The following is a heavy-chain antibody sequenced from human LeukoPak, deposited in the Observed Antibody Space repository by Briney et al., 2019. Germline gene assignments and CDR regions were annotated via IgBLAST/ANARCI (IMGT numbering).Heavy chain of an antibody. J-gene: IGHJ4*02. Sequence: SETLSLTCTVSGGSIISYYWSWIRQPPGRGLEWIGYIYYSGSTNYNPSLKSRVTISVDTSKNQFSLKLSSVTAADTAVYYCAARDTVAADYWGQGTLVTVSS. V-gene: IGHV4-59*08. D-gene: IGHD2-15*01. CDR1: GGSIISYY. CDR3: AARDTVAADY. CDR2: IYYSGST.